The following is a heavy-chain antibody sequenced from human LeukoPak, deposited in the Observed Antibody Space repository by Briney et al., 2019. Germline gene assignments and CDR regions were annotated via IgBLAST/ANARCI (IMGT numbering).Heavy chain of an antibody. Sequence: SETLSLTCTVSGGSISSYYWSWIRQPPGKGLEWIGYIYYSGSTNYNPSLKSRVTISVDTSKSQFSLKLSSVTAADTAVYYCASSKGLWFGELSPFDYWGQGTLVTVSS. CDR1: GGSISSYY. CDR3: ASSKGLWFGELSPFDY. J-gene: IGHJ4*02. CDR2: IYYSGST. D-gene: IGHD3-10*01. V-gene: IGHV4-59*01.